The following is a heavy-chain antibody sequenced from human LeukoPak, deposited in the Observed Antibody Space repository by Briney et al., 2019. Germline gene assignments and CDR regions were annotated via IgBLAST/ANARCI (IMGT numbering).Heavy chain of an antibody. CDR2: IRSNGDTA. CDR3: AKGQELDDGVFDS. V-gene: IGHV3-23*01. J-gene: IGHJ4*02. Sequence: GGSLRLSCAASGFTFSRIAMTWVRQAPGKGLEWVSTIRSNGDTAYNADSARGRFAISRDNSKNALFLQMNSLRVEDTAIYYCAKGQELDDGVFDSWGQGTLVTVSS. D-gene: IGHD1-1*01. CDR1: GFTFSRIA.